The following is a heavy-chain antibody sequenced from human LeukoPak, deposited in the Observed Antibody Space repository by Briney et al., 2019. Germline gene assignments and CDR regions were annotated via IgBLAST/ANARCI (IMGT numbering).Heavy chain of an antibody. D-gene: IGHD4-17*01. CDR3: ARLPTGFPNWFDP. CDR1: GGSISSSLYN. J-gene: IGHJ5*02. Sequence: PSETLSLTCTVSGGSISSSLYNWGWIRQPPGKGLEWIGTISYSVNTYYNPSLKGRVTISADTSKNQFSLNLSSVTAADTALYYCARLPTGFPNWFDPWGQGTLVTVSS. CDR2: ISYSVNT. V-gene: IGHV4-39*01.